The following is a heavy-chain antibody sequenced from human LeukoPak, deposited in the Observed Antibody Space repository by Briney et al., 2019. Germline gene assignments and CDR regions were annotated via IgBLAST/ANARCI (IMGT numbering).Heavy chain of an antibody. CDR2: INPSGGST. CDR1: GYTFTSYY. V-gene: IGHV1-46*01. D-gene: IGHD4-17*01. J-gene: IGHJ4*02. CDR3: AREAGYDGDYDPAHFDY. Sequence: ASVKVSCKASGYTFTSYYTHWVRQAPGQGLEWMGIINPSGGSTSYAQKFQGRVTMTRDTSTSTVYMELSSLRSEDTAVYYCAREAGYDGDYDPAHFDYWGQGTLVTVSS.